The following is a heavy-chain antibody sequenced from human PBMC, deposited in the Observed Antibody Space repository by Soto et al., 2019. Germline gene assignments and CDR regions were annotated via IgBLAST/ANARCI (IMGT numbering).Heavy chain of an antibody. J-gene: IGHJ5*02. V-gene: IGHV4-4*07. Sequence: SETLSLTCAVSGASIRSYHWSFLRQPAGKGLEWIGRIQHTSNTNYNPSLKSRVTMSADTSKNQISLKMTSVTAADTAVYYCARHFWSGFYRFDPWGQGTLVTVSS. CDR1: GASIRSYH. D-gene: IGHD3-3*02. CDR2: IQHTSNT. CDR3: ARHFWSGFYRFDP.